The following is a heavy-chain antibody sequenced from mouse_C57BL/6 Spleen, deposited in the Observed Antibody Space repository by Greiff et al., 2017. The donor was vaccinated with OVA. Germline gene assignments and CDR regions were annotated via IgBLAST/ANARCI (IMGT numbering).Heavy chain of an antibody. D-gene: IGHD2-3*01. Sequence: VQLQQSGPGLVQPSQSLSITCTVSGFSLTSYGVHWVRQSPGKGLEWLGVIWRGGSTDYNAAFMSRLSITKDNSKSQVFFKMNSLQADDTAIYYCAKSIYDGYPAWFAYWGQGTLVTVSA. J-gene: IGHJ3*01. CDR3: AKSIYDGYPAWFAY. V-gene: IGHV2-5*01. CDR1: GFSLTSYG. CDR2: IWRGGST.